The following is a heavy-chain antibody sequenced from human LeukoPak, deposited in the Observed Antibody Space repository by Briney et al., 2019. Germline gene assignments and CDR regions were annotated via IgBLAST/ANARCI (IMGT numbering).Heavy chain of an antibody. J-gene: IGHJ4*02. V-gene: IGHV1-18*01. CDR2: ISAYNGNT. D-gene: IGHD2-15*01. Sequence: ASVKVSCKASGYTITSYGISWVRQAPGQGLEWMGWISAYNGNTNYAQKLQGRVTMTTDTSTSTAYMELRSLRSDDTAVYYCARDPGVVVAATPDYWGQGTLVTVSS. CDR1: GYTITSYG. CDR3: ARDPGVVVAATPDY.